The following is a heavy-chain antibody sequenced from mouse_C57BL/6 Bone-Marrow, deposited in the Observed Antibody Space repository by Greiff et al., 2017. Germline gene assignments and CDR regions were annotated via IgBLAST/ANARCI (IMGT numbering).Heavy chain of an antibody. CDR2: IYPRSGNT. D-gene: IGHD2-3*01. V-gene: IGHV1-81*01. CDR1: GYTFTSYG. J-gene: IGHJ4*01. CDR3: ARYDGYYVPYYYAMDY. Sequence: VKLQESGAELARPGASVKLSCKASGYTFTSYGISWVKQRTGQGLEWIGEIYPRSGNTYYNEKFKGKATLTADKSSSTAYMELRSLTSADSAVYFCARYDGYYVPYYYAMDYWGQGTSVTVSS.